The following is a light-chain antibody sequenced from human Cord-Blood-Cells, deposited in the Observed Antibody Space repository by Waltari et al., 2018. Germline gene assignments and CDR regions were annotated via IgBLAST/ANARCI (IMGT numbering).Light chain of an antibody. Sequence: QSALTQPASVSGSPGQSITISCTGTSSDVGGYNHVSSYQQHPGKAPKLMIYAVSNRPSGVSNRFYGSKSGNTASLTISGLQAEDEADYYCSSYTSSSTLVVFGGGTKLTVL. J-gene: IGLJ2*01. CDR1: SSDVGGYNH. CDR2: AVS. CDR3: SSYTSSSTLVV. V-gene: IGLV2-14*01.